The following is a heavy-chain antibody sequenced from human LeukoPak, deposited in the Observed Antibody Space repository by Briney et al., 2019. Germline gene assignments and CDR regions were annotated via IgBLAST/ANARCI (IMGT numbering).Heavy chain of an antibody. Sequence: GGSLRLSCAASGFTFSSCWMSWVRQTPGKGLEWLANIRQDGSNKYYVDSVKGRFTISRDNAKNSLYLQMNSLRVEDTAVYHCARYSYDNYGYFDYWGQGTLVTVSS. D-gene: IGHD5-12*01. CDR1: GFTFSSCW. V-gene: IGHV3-7*01. J-gene: IGHJ4*02. CDR3: ARYSYDNYGYFDY. CDR2: IRQDGSNK.